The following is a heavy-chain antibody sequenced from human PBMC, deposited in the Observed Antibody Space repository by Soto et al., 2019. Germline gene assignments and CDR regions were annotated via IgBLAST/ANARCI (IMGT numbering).Heavy chain of an antibody. D-gene: IGHD5-12*01. CDR2: ISYDGSNK. J-gene: IGHJ4*02. CDR1: GFTFSSYA. V-gene: IGHV3-30-3*01. Sequence: QVQLVESGGGVVQPGRSLRLSCAASGFTFSSYAMHWVRQAPGKGLEWVAVISYDGSNKYYADSVKGRFTISRDNSKNTLYLQMNSLRAEDTAVYYCARDRGGDIVATTLRYWGQGTLVTVSS. CDR3: ARDRGGDIVATTLRY.